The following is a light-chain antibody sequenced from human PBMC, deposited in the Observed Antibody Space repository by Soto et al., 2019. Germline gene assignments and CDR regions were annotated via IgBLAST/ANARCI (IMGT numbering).Light chain of an antibody. Sequence: DIQMTQSPSTLSASVGVRVTITCRASQSISSWLAWYQQKPGKAPKLLIYDASSLESGVPSRFSGSGSGTEFTLTISSLQPDDFATYYCQQYNSYSPTFGQGTKVEIK. J-gene: IGKJ1*01. V-gene: IGKV1-5*01. CDR3: QQYNSYSPT. CDR1: QSISSW. CDR2: DAS.